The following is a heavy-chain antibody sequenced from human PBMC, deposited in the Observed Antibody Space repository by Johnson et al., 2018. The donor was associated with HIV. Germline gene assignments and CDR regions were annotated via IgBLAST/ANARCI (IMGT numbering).Heavy chain of an antibody. Sequence: QMQLVESGGNLVKPGVSLRLSCAASGFTFSDYYMSWIRQAPGKGLEWISYISSSGSTIYYADSVKGRFTISRDNAKNSLYLQMNSLRAEDTAVYYCASGWGIAADDSDAFHIWGQVTMVTVSS. D-gene: IGHD6-13*01. J-gene: IGHJ3*02. CDR2: ISSSGSTI. CDR1: GFTFSDYY. V-gene: IGHV3-11*04. CDR3: ASGWGIAADDSDAFHI.